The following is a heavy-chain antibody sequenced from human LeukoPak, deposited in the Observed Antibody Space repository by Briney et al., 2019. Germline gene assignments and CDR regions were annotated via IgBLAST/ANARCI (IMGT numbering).Heavy chain of an antibody. CDR2: IDDDGSIT. CDR3: ARALGSSSDY. J-gene: IGHJ4*03. D-gene: IGHD1-26*01. V-gene: IGHV3-74*01. CDR1: GFTFSGSW. Sequence: GGSLRLSCAASGFTFSGSWIHWVRQAPGKGLVWVSRIDDDGSITTYADSVKGRFTISRDNAKNTLYLQMNSLRAEDTAVYYCARALGSSSDYWGQGTLVTVSS.